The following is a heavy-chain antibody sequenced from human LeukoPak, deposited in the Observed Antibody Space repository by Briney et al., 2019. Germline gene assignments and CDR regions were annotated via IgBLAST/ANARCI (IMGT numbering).Heavy chain of an antibody. CDR1: GYTFTSYY. Sequence: ASVKVSCKASGYTFTSYYMHWVRQAPGQGLEWKGIINPSGGSTSYAQKFQGRVTMTRDTSTSTVYMELSSLRSEDTAVYYCAREAVGDSSRGGNWFDPWGQGTLVTVSS. CDR3: AREAVGDSSRGGNWFDP. D-gene: IGHD6-13*01. V-gene: IGHV1-46*03. CDR2: INPSGGST. J-gene: IGHJ5*02.